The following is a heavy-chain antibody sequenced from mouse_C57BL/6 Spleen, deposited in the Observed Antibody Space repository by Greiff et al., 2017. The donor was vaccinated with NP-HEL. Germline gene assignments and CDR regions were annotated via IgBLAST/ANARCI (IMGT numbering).Heavy chain of an antibody. D-gene: IGHD2-3*01. J-gene: IGHJ3*01. CDR1: GFTFSSYA. CDR3: ARDDGGLAY. V-gene: IGHV5-4*01. Sequence: EVKLMESGGGLVKPGGSLKLSCAASGFTFSSYAMSWVRQTPEKRLEWVATISDGGSYTYYPDNVKGRFTISRDNAKNNLYLQMSHLKSEDTAMYYCARDDGGLAYWGQGTLVTVSA. CDR2: ISDGGSYT.